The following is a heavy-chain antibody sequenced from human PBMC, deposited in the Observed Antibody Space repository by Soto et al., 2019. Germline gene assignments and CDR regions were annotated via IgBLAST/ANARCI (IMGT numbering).Heavy chain of an antibody. CDR2: VYYSGST. Sequence: SSETLSLTCTVSGCSISSYYWSWIRQPPGKGLELIGYVYYSGSTNYNPSLRSRVNISVDTSKNQLSLKMSSVTAADTAVYYCARDPGSWYFDSWGQGILVTVSS. CDR1: GCSISSYY. D-gene: IGHD3-10*01. V-gene: IGHV4-59*01. CDR3: ARDPGSWYFDS. J-gene: IGHJ4*02.